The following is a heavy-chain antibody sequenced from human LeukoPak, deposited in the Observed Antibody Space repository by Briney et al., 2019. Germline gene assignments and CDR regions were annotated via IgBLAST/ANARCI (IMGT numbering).Heavy chain of an antibody. Sequence: ASVQVSCKASGYTFTHYYMHWMRQAPGQGLEWMGWINPDSGGTSYAQKFQGRVTMTRDTSISTVYVELSRLRSDDTAVYYCARSDSYTWFDPWGQGTLVTVSS. CDR2: INPDSGGT. CDR1: GYTFTHYY. V-gene: IGHV1-2*02. CDR3: ARSDSYTWFDP. J-gene: IGHJ5*02. D-gene: IGHD2-15*01.